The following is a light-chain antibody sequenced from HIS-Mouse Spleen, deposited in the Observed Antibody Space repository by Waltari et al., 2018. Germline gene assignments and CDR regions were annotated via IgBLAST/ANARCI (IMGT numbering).Light chain of an antibody. CDR3: SSYAGSNNLV. J-gene: IGLJ2*01. CDR1: SSHVGGSNY. Sequence: QSALTQPPSASGSPGQSVTISCTGTSSHVGGSNYLSWYQQHPGKAPNLMIYEVSTRPSGVPDRFSGSKSGNTASLTVSGLQAEDEADYYCSSYAGSNNLVFGGGTKLTVL. V-gene: IGLV2-8*01. CDR2: EVS.